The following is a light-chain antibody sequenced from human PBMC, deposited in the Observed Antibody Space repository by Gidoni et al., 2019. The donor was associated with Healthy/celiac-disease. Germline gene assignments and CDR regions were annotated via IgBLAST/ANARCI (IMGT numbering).Light chain of an antibody. Sequence: DIVMTQSPLSLPVTPGETASISCRSSQSLLHSNGYNYLDWYLQKPGQSPQLLIYLGSNRASGVPDRFSGSGSGTDFTLKISRVEADDVGVYYCMQALQTGWTFGQGTKVEIK. CDR1: QSLLHSNGYNY. J-gene: IGKJ1*01. CDR2: LGS. V-gene: IGKV2-28*01. CDR3: MQALQTGWT.